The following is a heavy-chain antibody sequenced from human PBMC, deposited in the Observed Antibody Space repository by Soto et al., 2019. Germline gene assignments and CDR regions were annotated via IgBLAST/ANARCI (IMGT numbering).Heavy chain of an antibody. V-gene: IGHV3-23*01. CDR2: ISGSGGST. D-gene: IGHD2-2*01. CDR1: GFTFSSYA. J-gene: IGHJ6*03. Sequence: EVQLLESGGGLVQPGGSLRLSCAASGFTFSSYAMSWVRQAPGKGLEWVSAISGSGGSTYYADSVKGRFTISRDNSKNTLYLQMNSLRAEDTAVYYCAKDMLGYCSSTSCFEDYYYYMDVWGKGTTVTVSS. CDR3: AKDMLGYCSSTSCFEDYYYYMDV.